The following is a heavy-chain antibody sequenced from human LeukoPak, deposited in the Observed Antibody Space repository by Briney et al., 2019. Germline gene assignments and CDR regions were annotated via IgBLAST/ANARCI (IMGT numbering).Heavy chain of an antibody. D-gene: IGHD4-17*01. V-gene: IGHV5-51*01. CDR2: IRPMNSDV. CDR1: GYNFNTYW. Sequence: GESLKIACKGSGYNFNTYWVAWVRQLPGKGLEWMGIIRPMNSDVRYSPSFQGQVAISADRSINTAYLQWSSLTASDTAMYYCASRPFETTVVPWDFYWGQGTQVTVSS. J-gene: IGHJ4*02. CDR3: ASRPFETTVVPWDFY.